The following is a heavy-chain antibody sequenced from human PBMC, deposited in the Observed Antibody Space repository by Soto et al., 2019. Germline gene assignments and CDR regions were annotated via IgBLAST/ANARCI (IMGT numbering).Heavy chain of an antibody. D-gene: IGHD3-10*01. J-gene: IGHJ4*02. CDR1: GFTFGGYG. V-gene: IGHV3-33*01. CDR2: ISYDGRNT. Sequence: PGGSLRLSCAASGFTFGGYGMHWVRQAPGKGLEWAAAISYDGRNTYYADSVQGRFAISRDNSKISMYLQMNSLRVEDTAVYYFARAKWHDGSGRVREFDYWGQGALVTVSS. CDR3: ARAKWHDGSGRVREFDY.